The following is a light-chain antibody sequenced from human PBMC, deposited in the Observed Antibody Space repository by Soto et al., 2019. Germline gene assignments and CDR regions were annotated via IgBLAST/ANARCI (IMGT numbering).Light chain of an antibody. CDR2: DAS. CDR3: QKYNSAPRT. Sequence: DIQLTQSTSTLSASLGDSVTITGRASQSISSWLAWYQQKPGKAPKLLIYDASSLESGVPSRFSGSGSGTDFTLTISSLQPEDVATYYCQKYNSAPRTFGQGSKVDI. J-gene: IGKJ1*01. CDR1: QSISSW. V-gene: IGKV1-5*01.